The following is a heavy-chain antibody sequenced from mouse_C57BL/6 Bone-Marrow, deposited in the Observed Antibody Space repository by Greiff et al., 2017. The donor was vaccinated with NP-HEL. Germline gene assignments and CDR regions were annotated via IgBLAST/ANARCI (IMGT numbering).Heavy chain of an antibody. J-gene: IGHJ1*03. CDR1: GYSITSGYY. CDR2: ISYDGSN. V-gene: IGHV3-6*01. CDR3: ARGRSSYVYWYGDV. D-gene: IGHD1-1*01. Sequence: EVKLQESGPGLVKPSQSLSLTCSVTGYSITSGYYWNWIRQFPGNKLEWMGYISYDGSNNYNPSLKNRISITRDTSKNQFFLKLNSVTTEDTATYYCARGRSSYVYWYGDVWGTGTTVTVSS.